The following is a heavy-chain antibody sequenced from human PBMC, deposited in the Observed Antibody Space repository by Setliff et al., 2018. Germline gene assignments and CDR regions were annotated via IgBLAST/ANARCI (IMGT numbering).Heavy chain of an antibody. CDR3: ARDTSGRLDFDY. V-gene: IGHV1-18*01. CDR1: GYRFTTYG. J-gene: IGHJ4*02. Sequence: ASVKVSCKASGYRFTTYGINWVRQAPGQGLEWMGWISPYNGNTKYAQKFQGRVTMTADTSTSTAYMELRSLRFDDTAVYYCARDTSGRLDFDYWGQGTPVTVSS. CDR2: ISPYNGNT. D-gene: IGHD6-19*01.